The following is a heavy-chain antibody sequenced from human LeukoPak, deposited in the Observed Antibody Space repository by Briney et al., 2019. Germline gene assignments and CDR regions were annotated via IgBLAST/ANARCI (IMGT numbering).Heavy chain of an antibody. J-gene: IGHJ4*02. CDR2: IRYDGSNK. CDR3: AKGSRPYNWNDSPDY. D-gene: IGHD1-1*01. Sequence: AGGSLRLSCAASGFTFSSYGMHWVRQAPGKGLEWVAFIRYDGSNKYYADSVKGRFTISRDNSRNTLYLQMNSLRAEDTAVYYCAKGSRPYNWNDSPDYWGQGTLVTVSS. CDR1: GFTFSSYG. V-gene: IGHV3-30*02.